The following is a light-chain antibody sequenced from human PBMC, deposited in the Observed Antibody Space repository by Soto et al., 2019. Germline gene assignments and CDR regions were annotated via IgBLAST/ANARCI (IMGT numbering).Light chain of an antibody. CDR3: QKYNDYST. Sequence: EIVLTQSPGTLSLSPGERATLSCRASQPISSHNYLAWYQQKPGQGPRVLIYGASSLQSGVPSRFSGSGSGTEFTLTISSLHPDDFATYYCQKYNDYSTFGQGTKLDIK. V-gene: IGKV3-20*01. CDR1: QPISSHNY. J-gene: IGKJ2*01. CDR2: GAS.